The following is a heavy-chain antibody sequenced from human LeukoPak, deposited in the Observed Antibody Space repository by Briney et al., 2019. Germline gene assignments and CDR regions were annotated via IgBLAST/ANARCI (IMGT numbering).Heavy chain of an antibody. V-gene: IGHV1-2*02. D-gene: IGHD1-14*01. CDR3: ARDLFRRNYYYYYMDV. Sequence: ASVKVSCKASGYTFTSYYMHWVRQAPGQGLEWMGWINPNSGGTNYAQKLQGRVTMTRDTYISTAYMELSRLRSEDTAVYCCARDLFRRNYYYYYMDVWGKGTTVTVSS. J-gene: IGHJ6*03. CDR2: INPNSGGT. CDR1: GYTFTSYY.